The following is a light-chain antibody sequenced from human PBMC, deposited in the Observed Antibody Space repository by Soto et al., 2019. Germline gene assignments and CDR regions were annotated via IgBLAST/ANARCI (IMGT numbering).Light chain of an antibody. V-gene: IGKV1-33*01. CDR3: QQYSNLPIT. Sequence: DIQMTQSPSSLSASVGDRVIITCRTSQSISNYLNWYQNKPGKAPKVLIYHASSLETGVPSRVSGSGSGTDVTFTISSLQPEDTATYYCQQYSNLPITFGQGTRLEIK. J-gene: IGKJ5*01. CDR2: HAS. CDR1: QSISNY.